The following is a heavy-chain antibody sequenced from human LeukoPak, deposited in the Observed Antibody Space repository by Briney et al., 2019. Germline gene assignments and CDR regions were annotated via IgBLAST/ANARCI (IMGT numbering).Heavy chain of an antibody. CDR1: GGSFSGYY. V-gene: IGHV4-34*01. Sequence: SETLSLTCAVYGGSFSGYYWSWIRQPPGKGLEWIGEINHSGSTNYNPSLKSRVTISVDTSKNQFSLKLSSVTAADTAVYYCARGTLGGIFHSSGYIDAFDIWGQGTMVTVSS. D-gene: IGHD3-22*01. CDR3: ARGTLGGIFHSSGYIDAFDI. J-gene: IGHJ3*02. CDR2: INHSGST.